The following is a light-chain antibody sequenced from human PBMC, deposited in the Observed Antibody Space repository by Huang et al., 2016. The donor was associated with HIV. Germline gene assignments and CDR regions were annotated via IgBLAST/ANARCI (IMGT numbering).Light chain of an antibody. Sequence: DIHMTQSPSSLPASVGDRVTITCRASQSITSYLHWYQQKPGKAPSLLIDATSSLQGGVPSRFSGSGSGTHFTLTISSLRPEDFATYYCQQTHTPPWTFGQGT. CDR2: ATS. CDR3: QQTHTPPWT. V-gene: IGKV1-39*01. J-gene: IGKJ1*01. CDR1: QSITSY.